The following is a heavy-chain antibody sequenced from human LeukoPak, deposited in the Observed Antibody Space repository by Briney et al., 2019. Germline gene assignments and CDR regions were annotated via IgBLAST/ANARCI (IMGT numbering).Heavy chain of an antibody. Sequence: ASGKVSCKASGYTFTSYGISWVRRAPGQGLEWMGWISAYNGNTNYAQKLQGRVTMTTDTSTSTAYMELRSLRSDDTAVYYCARDQDSSSRDAFDIWGHGTMVTVSS. V-gene: IGHV1-18*01. CDR3: ARDQDSSSRDAFDI. CDR2: ISAYNGNT. D-gene: IGHD6-6*01. J-gene: IGHJ3*02. CDR1: GYTFTSYG.